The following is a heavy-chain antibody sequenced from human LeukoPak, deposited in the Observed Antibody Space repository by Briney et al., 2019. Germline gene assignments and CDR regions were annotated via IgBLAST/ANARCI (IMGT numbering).Heavy chain of an antibody. CDR1: GYTFTTYA. V-gene: IGHV7-4-1*02. J-gene: IGHJ4*02. CDR2: INTNTANP. CDR3: ARGGPGAFDY. D-gene: IGHD3-10*01. Sequence: ASVTVSCKASGYTFTTYAMNWVRQAPGQGLEWMGWINTNTANPTYAQGFTGRFVFSLDTSVSTAYLQISSLKAEDTAVYYCARGGPGAFDYWGQGTLVTVSS.